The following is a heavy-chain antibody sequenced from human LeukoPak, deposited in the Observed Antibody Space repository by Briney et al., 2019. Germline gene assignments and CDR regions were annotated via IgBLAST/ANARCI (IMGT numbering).Heavy chain of an antibody. D-gene: IGHD1-26*01. CDR1: GYTFTGYY. J-gene: IGHJ4*02. CDR3: AREHGGGTFEYYFDY. Sequence: ASVKVSCKASGYTFTGYYMHWVRQAPGQGLEWMGWINPNSGGTNYAQKFQGRVTMTRDTSISTAYMELSRLRSDDTAVYYCAREHGGGTFEYYFDYWDQGTLVTVSS. CDR2: INPNSGGT. V-gene: IGHV1-2*02.